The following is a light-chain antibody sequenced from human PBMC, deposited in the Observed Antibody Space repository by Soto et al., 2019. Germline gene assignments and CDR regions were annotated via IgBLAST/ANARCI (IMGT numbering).Light chain of an antibody. J-gene: IGLJ1*01. CDR3: CSYTNSAYV. CDR1: SSDVGAYSY. Sequence: QSALTQPRSVSGSPGQSVTISCTGTSSDVGAYSYVSWYQQHPAKAPNLMIYDVSKRPSGVPDRFSGSKSGNTASLTISGLQAEDEGDYYCCSYTNSAYVFGTGTKLTVL. CDR2: DVS. V-gene: IGLV2-11*01.